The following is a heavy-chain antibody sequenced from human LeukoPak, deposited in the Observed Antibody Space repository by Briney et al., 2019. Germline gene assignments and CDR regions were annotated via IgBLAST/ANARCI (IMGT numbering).Heavy chain of an antibody. D-gene: IGHD3-22*01. Sequence: RASVKVSCKASGYTFTGYYMHWVRQAPGQGLEWMGWINPNSGGTNYVQKFQGRVTMTRDTSISTAYMELSRLRSDDTAVYYCARVIFYYDSSGYYGQEYYYMDVWGKGTTVTVSS. V-gene: IGHV1-2*02. CDR1: GYTFTGYY. J-gene: IGHJ6*03. CDR2: INPNSGGT. CDR3: ARVIFYYDSSGYYGQEYYYMDV.